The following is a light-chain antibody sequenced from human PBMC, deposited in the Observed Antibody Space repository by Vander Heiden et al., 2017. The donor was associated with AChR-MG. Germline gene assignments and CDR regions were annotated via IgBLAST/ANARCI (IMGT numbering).Light chain of an antibody. V-gene: IGKV3-11*01. CDR3: QQRTL. J-gene: IGKJ4*01. CDR1: QSVSSY. Sequence: EIVLTQSPATLSLSPGERATLSCRASQSVSSYLAWYQQKPGQAPRLLIYDASNRATGIRARFSGSGSGTDFTLTISSLEPEDFAVYYCQQRTLFGGGTKVEIK. CDR2: DAS.